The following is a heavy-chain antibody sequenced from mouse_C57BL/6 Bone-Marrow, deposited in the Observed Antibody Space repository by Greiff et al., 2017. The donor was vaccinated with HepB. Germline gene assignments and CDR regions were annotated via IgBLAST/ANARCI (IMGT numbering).Heavy chain of an antibody. J-gene: IGHJ2*01. CDR1: GYTFTDYY. CDR3: ASPSCRSVVATDY. V-gene: IGHV1-19*01. Sequence: VQLQQSGPVLVKPGASVKMSCKASGYTFTDYYMNWVKQSHGKSLEWIGVINPYNGGTSYNQKFKGKATLTVDKSSSTAYMELNSLTSEDSAVYYCASPSCRSVVATDYWGQGTTLTVSS. D-gene: IGHD1-1*01. CDR2: INPYNGGT.